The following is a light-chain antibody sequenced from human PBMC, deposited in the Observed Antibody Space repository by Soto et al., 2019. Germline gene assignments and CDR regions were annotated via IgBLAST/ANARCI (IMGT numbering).Light chain of an antibody. J-gene: IGKJ2*01. V-gene: IGKV1-5*03. CDR3: QQDNRRYT. Sequence: DIQMTQSPSTLSASVGDRVTITCRASQSISSWLAWYQQKPGKAPKLLIYKASSLESRVPSRFSGSGSGTEFTLTISSLQPDDFATYYCQQDNRRYTFGNGTKLEIK. CDR2: KAS. CDR1: QSISSW.